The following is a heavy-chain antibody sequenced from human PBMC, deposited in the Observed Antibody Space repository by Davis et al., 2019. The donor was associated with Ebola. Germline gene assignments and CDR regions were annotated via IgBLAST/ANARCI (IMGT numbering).Heavy chain of an antibody. D-gene: IGHD1-26*01. V-gene: IGHV1-69*05. CDR2: IIPIFGTA. CDR3: GTLGGGEWELLR. J-gene: IGHJ4*02. Sequence: SVKVSCKASGGTFSSYAISWVRQAPGQGLEWMGGIIPIFGTANYAQKFQGRVTITTDESTSTAYMGLSGLRSEDTAVYYWGTLGGGEWELLRWGQGTLVTVSS. CDR1: GGTFSSYA.